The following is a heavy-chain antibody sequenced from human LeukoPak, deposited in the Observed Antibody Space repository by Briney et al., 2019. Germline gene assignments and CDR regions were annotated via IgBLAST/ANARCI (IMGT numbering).Heavy chain of an antibody. CDR1: GGSISSYY. J-gene: IGHJ4*02. D-gene: IGHD3-9*01. CDR3: ARSDWEYYFDY. V-gene: IGHV4-59*06. CDR2: ISYSGST. Sequence: PSETLSLTCTVSGGSISSYYWSWIRQPPGKGLEWIGFISYSGSTYYNPSLKSRVTISVDTSKNQFSLKLSSVTAADTAVYYCARSDWEYYFDYWGQGTLVTVSS.